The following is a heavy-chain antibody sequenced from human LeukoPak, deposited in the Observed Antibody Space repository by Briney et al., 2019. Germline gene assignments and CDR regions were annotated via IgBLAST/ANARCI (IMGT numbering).Heavy chain of an antibody. Sequence: AASVKVSCKVSGYTLTELSMHWVRQAPGKGLEWMGGFDPEDGETIYAQKFQGRVTMTEDTSTDTAYMELSSLRSEDTAVYYCATNLLYYYDSSGYGYYWGQGTLVTVSS. CDR3: ATNLLYYYDSSGYGYY. CDR1: GYTLTELS. D-gene: IGHD3-22*01. V-gene: IGHV1-24*01. CDR2: FDPEDGET. J-gene: IGHJ4*02.